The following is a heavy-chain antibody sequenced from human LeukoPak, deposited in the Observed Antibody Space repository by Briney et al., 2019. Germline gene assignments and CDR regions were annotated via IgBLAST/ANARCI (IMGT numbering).Heavy chain of an antibody. D-gene: IGHD3-16*01. V-gene: IGHV3-74*01. J-gene: IGHJ4*02. CDR1: GFTFTNYW. CDR2: INSDGSST. CDR3: ARASLRGDY. Sequence: GGSLRLSCAGSGFTFTNYWMHWVRQAPGKGLVWVSGINSDGSSTNYADSVKGRFTISRDNSKNTLYLQMNGLRAEDTAVYYCARASLRGDYWGQGTLVTVSS.